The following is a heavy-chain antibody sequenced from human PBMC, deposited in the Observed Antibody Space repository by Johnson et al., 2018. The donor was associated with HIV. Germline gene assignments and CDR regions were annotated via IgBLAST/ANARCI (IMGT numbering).Heavy chain of an antibody. D-gene: IGHD6-6*01. CDR3: AREGIAARLAAFDI. CDR1: GFNFSNYG. V-gene: IGHV3-30*02. CDR2: IRYDGSNK. Sequence: QVQLVESGGGVVQPGGSLRLSCAASGFNFSNYGIHWVRQAPGKGLEWVAFIRYDGSNKYYADSMKGRFTISRDNSKNTLYMQMNSLRAEDTAVYYCAREGIAARLAAFDIWGQGTMVTVSS. J-gene: IGHJ3*02.